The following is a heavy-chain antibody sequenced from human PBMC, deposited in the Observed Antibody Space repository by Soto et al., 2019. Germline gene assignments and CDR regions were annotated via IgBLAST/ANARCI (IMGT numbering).Heavy chain of an antibody. CDR3: ANALSNRDYYGMDV. J-gene: IGHJ6*02. V-gene: IGHV3-30*18. CDR1: GFTFSSYG. Sequence: GGSLRLSCAASGFTFSSYGMHWVRQAPGKGLEWVAVISYDGSNKYYADSVKGRFTISRDNSKNTLYLQMNSLRAEDTAVYYCANALSNRDYYGMDVWGQGTTVTVSS. CDR2: ISYDGSNK. D-gene: IGHD3-16*01.